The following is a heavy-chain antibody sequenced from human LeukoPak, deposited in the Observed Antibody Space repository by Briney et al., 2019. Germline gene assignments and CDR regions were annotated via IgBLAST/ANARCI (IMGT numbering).Heavy chain of an antibody. J-gene: IGHJ4*02. CDR3: AREHDILTGYHAPLDY. V-gene: IGHV1-69*13. CDR1: GGTFSSYA. D-gene: IGHD3-9*01. CDR2: IIPIFGTA. Sequence: GASVKVSCKASGGTFSSYAISWVRQAPGQGLEWMGGIIPIFGTADYAQKFQGRVTITADESTSTAYMELSSLRSEDTAVYYCAREHDILTGYHAPLDYWGQGTLVTVSS.